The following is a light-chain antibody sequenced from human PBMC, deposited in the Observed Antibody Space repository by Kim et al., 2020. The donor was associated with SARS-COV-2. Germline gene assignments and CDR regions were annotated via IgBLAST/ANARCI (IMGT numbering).Light chain of an antibody. CDR2: KAS. Sequence: DIQMTQSPSSLSASVGDRVTITCRASQSLNSWLAWYQQKPGKAPNLLIYKASTLETGVPSRFSGSGSETEFTLTISSLQPDDFATYYCQQYDTSPITFGQGTKLEI. CDR1: QSLNSW. CDR3: QQYDTSPIT. J-gene: IGKJ2*01. V-gene: IGKV1-5*03.